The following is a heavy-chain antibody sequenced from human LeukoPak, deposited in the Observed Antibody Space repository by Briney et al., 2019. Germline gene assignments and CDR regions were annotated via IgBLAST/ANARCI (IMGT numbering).Heavy chain of an antibody. D-gene: IGHD2-15*01. V-gene: IGHV4-39*01. CDR3: ARGIVVVVAATPGGWFDP. CDR1: GGSISSSNYS. CDR2: IYYSGST. Sequence: PSETLSLTCTVSGGSISSSNYSWGWIRQPPGKGLEWIGSIYYSGSTYYNPSLKSRVTMPVDTSKNQFSLKLSSVTAADTAVYYCARGIVVVVAATPGGWFDPWGQGTLVTVSS. J-gene: IGHJ5*02.